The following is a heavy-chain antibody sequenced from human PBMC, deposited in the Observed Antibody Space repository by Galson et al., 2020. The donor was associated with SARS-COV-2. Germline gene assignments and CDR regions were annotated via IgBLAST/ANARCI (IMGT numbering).Heavy chain of an antibody. CDR1: GFTSSSYD. CDR2: IGTAGDT. CDR3: ARGYGDY. Sequence: GGSLRLSCTASGFTSSSYDMHWVPQAPGKDLAWVSAIGTAGDTYYPGSVKGRFTITRENAKNASYLQMNSLRAGDTAVYYCARGYGDYWGQGTLVTVSS. J-gene: IGHJ4*02. V-gene: IGHV3-13*01. D-gene: IGHD1-1*01.